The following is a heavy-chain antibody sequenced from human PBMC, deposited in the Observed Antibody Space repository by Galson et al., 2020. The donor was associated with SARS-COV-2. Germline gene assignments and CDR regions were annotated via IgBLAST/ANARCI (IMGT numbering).Heavy chain of an antibody. CDR2: IYPGDSDT. Sequence: GESLKISCKGSGYSFTSYWIGWVRQMPGKGLEWMGIIYPGDSDTRYSPSFQGQVTISADKSISTAYLQWSSLKASDTAMYYCARCLRMPQSIMITFGGVPNDAFDIWGQGTMVTVSS. D-gene: IGHD3-16*01. J-gene: IGHJ3*02. V-gene: IGHV5-51*01. CDR1: GYSFTSYW. CDR3: ARCLRMPQSIMITFGGVPNDAFDI.